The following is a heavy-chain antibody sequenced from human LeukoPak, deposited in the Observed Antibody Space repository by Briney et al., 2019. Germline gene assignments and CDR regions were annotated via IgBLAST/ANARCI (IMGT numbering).Heavy chain of an antibody. CDR3: ARRGSGSDY. CDR1: GYNFGTYW. CDR2: INPGDSNT. V-gene: IGHV5-51*01. D-gene: IGHD6-19*01. Sequence: GESLKISCKGSGYNFGTYWIAWVRQMSGKGLEWMGSINPGDSNTRYSPSVQGQVTISADKSITTAYLQWSSLKASDTAMYYCARRGSGSDYWGQGTFVTVSS. J-gene: IGHJ4*02.